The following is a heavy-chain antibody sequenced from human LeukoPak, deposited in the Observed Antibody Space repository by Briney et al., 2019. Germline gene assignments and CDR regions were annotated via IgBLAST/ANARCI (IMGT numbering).Heavy chain of an antibody. D-gene: IGHD6-13*01. CDR3: AKDPGGYSKELDY. CDR1: GFTFSSYG. Sequence: GRSLRLSCAASGFTFSSYGMHWVRQAPGKGLEWVAVISYDGSNKYYADSVKGRFTISRDNSKNTLYLQMSSLRAEDTAVYYCAKDPGGYSKELDYWGQGTLVTVSS. V-gene: IGHV3-30*18. J-gene: IGHJ4*02. CDR2: ISYDGSNK.